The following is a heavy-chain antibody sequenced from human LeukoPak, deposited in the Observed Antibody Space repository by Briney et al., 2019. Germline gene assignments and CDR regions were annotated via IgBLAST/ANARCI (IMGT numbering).Heavy chain of an antibody. CDR1: GGTFSSYA. V-gene: IGHV1-69*13. Sequence: GASVKVSCKASGGTFSSYAISWVRQAPGQGLEWMGGIIPIFGTANYAQKFQGRVTITADESTSTAYMELSSLRSEDTAVYYCARAPEYYYGPGSYYNYYWGQGTLVTVSS. CDR3: ARAPEYYYGPGSYYNYY. CDR2: IIPIFGTA. D-gene: IGHD3-10*01. J-gene: IGHJ4*02.